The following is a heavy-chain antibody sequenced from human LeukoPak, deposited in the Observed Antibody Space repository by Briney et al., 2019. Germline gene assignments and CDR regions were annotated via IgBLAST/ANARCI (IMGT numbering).Heavy chain of an antibody. CDR1: GFTFGDYA. D-gene: IGHD6-13*01. CDR2: IRSKAYGGTT. J-gene: IGHJ4*02. CDR3: TRVAAAAHFDY. Sequence: GGSLRHSCTASGFTFGDYAMSWVRQAPGKGLEWVGFIRSKAYGGTTEYAASVKGRFTISRDDSKSIAYLQMNSLKTEDTAVYYCTRVAAAAHFDYWGQGTLVTVSS. V-gene: IGHV3-49*04.